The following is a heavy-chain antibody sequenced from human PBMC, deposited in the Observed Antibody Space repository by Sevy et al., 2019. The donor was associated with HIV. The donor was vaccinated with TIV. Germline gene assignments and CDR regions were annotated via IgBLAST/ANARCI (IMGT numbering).Heavy chain of an antibody. CDR3: AKDLLQPDCGGDCYPDAFDI. CDR1: GFTFSSYA. V-gene: IGHV3-23*01. J-gene: IGHJ3*02. D-gene: IGHD2-21*02. Sequence: GGSLRLSCAASGFTFSSYAMSWVRQAPGKGLEWVSAISGSGGSTYYADSVKGRFTISRDNSKNTLYLQMNSLRAEDKAVYYCAKDLLQPDCGGDCYPDAFDIWGQGTMVTVSS. CDR2: ISGSGGST.